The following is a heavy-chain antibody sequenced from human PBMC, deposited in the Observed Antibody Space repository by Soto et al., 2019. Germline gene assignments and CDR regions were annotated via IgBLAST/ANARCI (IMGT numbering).Heavy chain of an antibody. J-gene: IGHJ6*03. V-gene: IGHV3-74*01. CDR3: ARVSSLGYYYYYMDV. Sequence: EVQLVESGGGLVQPGGSLRLSCAASGFIFSSYWMHWVRQAPGKGLVWVSRINSDGSSTSYADSVKGRFTISRDNAKNTLYLQMNSLRAEDTAVYYCARVSSLGYYYYYMDVWGKGTTVTVSS. CDR1: GFIFSSYW. D-gene: IGHD6-13*01. CDR2: INSDGSST.